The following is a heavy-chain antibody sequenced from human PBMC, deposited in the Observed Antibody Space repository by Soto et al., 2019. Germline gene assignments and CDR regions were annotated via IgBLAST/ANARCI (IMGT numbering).Heavy chain of an antibody. CDR1: GFTVSSNY. CDR2: VYTVGST. CDR3: ATSHYYYIFDS. Sequence: EVQLVESGGGLVQPGGSLRLSCAASGFTVSSNYMSWVRQVPGKGLEWVSIVYTVGSTYYADSVKGRFTVSRDDSKNTLYLQMNSLRAEDTAVYYCATSHYYYIFDSWGQGTLVTVSS. D-gene: IGHD3-22*01. V-gene: IGHV3-66*01. J-gene: IGHJ4*02.